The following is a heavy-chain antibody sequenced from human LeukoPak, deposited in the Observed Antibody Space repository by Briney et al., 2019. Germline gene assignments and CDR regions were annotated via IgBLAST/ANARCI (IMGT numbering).Heavy chain of an antibody. J-gene: IGHJ4*02. V-gene: IGHV3-30*04. D-gene: IGHD3-16*01. Sequence: PGRSLRLSCAASGFTFSSYVMHWVRQAPGKGLEWVAIISYDGSNEYYADSVKGRFTISRDNSKNTLYLQMNSLRAEDTAVYYCAKVGAGPYYFDYWGQGTLVTVSS. CDR1: GFTFSSYV. CDR2: ISYDGSNE. CDR3: AKVGAGPYYFDY.